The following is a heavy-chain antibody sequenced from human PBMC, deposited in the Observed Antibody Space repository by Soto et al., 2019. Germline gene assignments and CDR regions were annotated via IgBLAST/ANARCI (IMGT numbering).Heavy chain of an antibody. Sequence: SVKVARKAAGERLSREDVGWGIQTHGQGLEWMGGIIPMFGTPHYAEKFQDRVTITADESTGTAYLELSSLTSEDTAVYSCATSDARYGYSFDYSGPGTLVTVSS. CDR3: ATSDARYGYSFDY. CDR1: GERLSRED. V-gene: IGHV1-69*01. CDR2: IIPMFGTP. J-gene: IGHJ4*02. D-gene: IGHD5-12*01.